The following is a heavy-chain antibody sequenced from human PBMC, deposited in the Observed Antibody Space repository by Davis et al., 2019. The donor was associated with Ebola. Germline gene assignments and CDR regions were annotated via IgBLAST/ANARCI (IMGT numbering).Heavy chain of an antibody. Sequence: SQTLSLTCAISGDSVSRDTVTWNWIRQSPSRGLAWLGRTYYRSKWCTDYAVSVKSRITVNPDTSKNQFSLQLNFVTPEDTAVYYCAREYSSSLRAAFDVWGQGTMVTVSS. CDR1: GDSVSRDTVT. J-gene: IGHJ3*01. CDR2: TYYRSKWCT. V-gene: IGHV6-1*01. CDR3: AREYSSSLRAAFDV. D-gene: IGHD6-6*01.